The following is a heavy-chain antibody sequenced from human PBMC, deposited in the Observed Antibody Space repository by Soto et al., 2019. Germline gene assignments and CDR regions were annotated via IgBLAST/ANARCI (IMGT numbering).Heavy chain of an antibody. CDR2: IYYSGST. J-gene: IGHJ5*02. D-gene: IGHD3-10*01. Sequence: QVQLQESGPGLVKPSQTLSLTCTVSGGSIRSGGYYWSWIRQHPGKGLEWIGYIYYSGSTYYNPSLKSRVTISVDTSKNQFSLKLSSVTAADTAVYYCARGLWFGELYWFDPWGQGTLVTVSS. CDR3: ARGLWFGELYWFDP. V-gene: IGHV4-31*03. CDR1: GGSIRSGGYY.